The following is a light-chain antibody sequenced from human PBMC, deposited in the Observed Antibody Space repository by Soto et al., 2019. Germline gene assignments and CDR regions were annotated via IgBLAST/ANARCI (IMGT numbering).Light chain of an antibody. CDR1: QSVSNNY. J-gene: IGKJ1*01. V-gene: IGKV3-20*01. Sequence: EIVLTQSPGTLSLSPGERATLSCRASQSVSNNYLAWYQQKPGQAPRLLIYGASSRATGIPDRFSGSGSGTDVTLTISRLEPEDCAVDYCQQYGSSPSTVGQGTKVDIK. CDR3: QQYGSSPST. CDR2: GAS.